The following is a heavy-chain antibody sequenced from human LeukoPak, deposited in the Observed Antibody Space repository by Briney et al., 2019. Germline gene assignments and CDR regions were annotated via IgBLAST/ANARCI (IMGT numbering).Heavy chain of an antibody. CDR2: IRYDGSNK. J-gene: IGHJ4*02. Sequence: GGSLRLSCAASGFTFSNYDMHWVRQAPGKGLEWVAFIRYDGSNKYYADSVKGRFTISRDNSKNTLYLQMNSLRAEDTAVYYCAKGYSYGSDYWGQGTLVTVSS. D-gene: IGHD5-18*01. CDR3: AKGYSYGSDY. V-gene: IGHV3-30*02. CDR1: GFTFSNYD.